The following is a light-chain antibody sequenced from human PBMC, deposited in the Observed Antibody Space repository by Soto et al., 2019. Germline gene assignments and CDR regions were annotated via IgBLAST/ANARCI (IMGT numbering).Light chain of an antibody. Sequence: DIVVTQSPATLSASPGERVTLSCSASQFVSSRLAWYHQRPGQVPRLLIYDTSTRAPGISARFSGSGSGTEFTLTISSLQSEAFAVYYCQEYIQWPPGMFGPGTTVDIK. J-gene: IGKJ1*01. CDR1: QFVSSR. CDR3: QEYIQWPPGM. V-gene: IGKV3-15*01. CDR2: DTS.